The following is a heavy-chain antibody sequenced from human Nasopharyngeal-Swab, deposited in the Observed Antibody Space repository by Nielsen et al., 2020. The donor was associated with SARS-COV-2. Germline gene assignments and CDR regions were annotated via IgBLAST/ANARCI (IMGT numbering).Heavy chain of an antibody. CDR1: GFTFSSYG. J-gene: IGHJ4*02. CDR2: ISYDGSNK. V-gene: IGHV3-30*18. CDR3: AKEGRLAVADGEGFDY. Sequence: GRSLRLSWAASGFTFSSYGMHWVRQAPGKGLEWVAVISYDGSNKYYADSVKGRFTISRDNSKNTLYLQMNSLRAEDTAVYYCAKEGRLAVADGEGFDYWGQGTLVTVSS. D-gene: IGHD6-19*01.